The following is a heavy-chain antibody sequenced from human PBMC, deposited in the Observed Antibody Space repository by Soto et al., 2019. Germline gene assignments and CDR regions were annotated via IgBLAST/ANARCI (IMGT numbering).Heavy chain of an antibody. CDR3: ARDLRGLLWFGELLSPGDI. D-gene: IGHD3-10*01. CDR2: ISAYNGNT. Sequence: GASVKVSCKASGYTFTSYGISWVRQAPGQGVEWMGWISAYNGNTNYAQKLQGRVTMTTDTSTSTAYMELRSLRSDDTAVYYCARDLRGLLWFGELLSPGDIWGQGTMVTVSS. CDR1: GYTFTSYG. J-gene: IGHJ3*02. V-gene: IGHV1-18*01.